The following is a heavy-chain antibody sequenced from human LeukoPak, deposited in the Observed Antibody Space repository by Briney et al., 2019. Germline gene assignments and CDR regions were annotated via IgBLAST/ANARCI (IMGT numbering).Heavy chain of an antibody. CDR1: PDSISSSSHY. J-gene: IGHJ3*02. V-gene: IGHV4-39*01. Sequence: SETLSLTCSVSPDSISSSSHYWGWIRQPPGRGLEWVGSIYYSGRTYYNPSLQSRVTISVDTSKNQFSLKLDSVTAADTAVYYCARSNIDVYYYDSRAEKDVFDMWDQGTMVTVSS. CDR2: IYYSGRT. CDR3: ARSNIDVYYYDSRAEKDVFDM. D-gene: IGHD3-22*01.